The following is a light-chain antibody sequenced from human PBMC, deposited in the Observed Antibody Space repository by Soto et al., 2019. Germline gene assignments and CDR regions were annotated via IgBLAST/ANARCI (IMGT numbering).Light chain of an antibody. CDR1: RNLLHIDGYNY. CDR2: LGS. Sequence: DIVMTQSPLSLPVPPGEPASISCRSSRNLLHIDGYNYLDWYLQKPGQSPQLLIYLGSYRASGVPDRFSGTGSGTDFTLRIIRVEADEVGVYYCKQAVSTRTCDPGTKVDIK. V-gene: IGKV2-28*01. J-gene: IGKJ1*01. CDR3: KQAVSTRT.